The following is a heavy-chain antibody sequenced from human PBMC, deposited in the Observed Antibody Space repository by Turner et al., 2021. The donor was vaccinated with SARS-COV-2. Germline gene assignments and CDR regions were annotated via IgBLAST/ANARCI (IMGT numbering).Heavy chain of an antibody. CDR2: IYTSGST. D-gene: IGHD1-1*01. J-gene: IGHJ6*02. Sequence: QLQLQESGPGLVKPSETLSLTCTVSGGSISSDYWSWTRQPAGKGLEWIGRIYTSGSTNYNPSLKSRVTMSVDTSKNQFSLKLSSVTAADTAVYYCARDRVQLGPVGMDVWGQGTTVTVSS. V-gene: IGHV4-4*07. CDR1: GGSISSDY. CDR3: ARDRVQLGPVGMDV.